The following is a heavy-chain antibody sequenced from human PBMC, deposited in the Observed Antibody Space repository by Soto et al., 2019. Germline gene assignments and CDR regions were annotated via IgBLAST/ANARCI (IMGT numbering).Heavy chain of an antibody. CDR1: GFTFSSYA. CDR2: LLFDACNE. CDR3: AREHTKQHENVSDN. J-gene: IGHJ4*02. Sequence: PGGSLRLSCAASGFTFSSYAMHWVRQAPCKGLEVMAVLLFDACNEYFAQLVKGRLTLSTYNYEKTLYLQMNCPRAEDIAVYYSAREHTKQHENVSDNWGEGMLVTVSS. V-gene: IGHV3-30-3*01. D-gene: IGHD2-8*01.